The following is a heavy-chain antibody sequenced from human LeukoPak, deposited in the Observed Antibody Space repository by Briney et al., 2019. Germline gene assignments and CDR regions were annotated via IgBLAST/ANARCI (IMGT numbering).Heavy chain of an antibody. V-gene: IGHV3-23*01. D-gene: IGHD4-17*01. CDR2: ISGSDSST. J-gene: IGHJ3*02. CDR3: ARDVGGDYSDAFDI. Sequence: GGSLRLSCAASGFTFSRFTINWVRQAPGKGLEWVSGISGSDSSTYYADSVKGRFTISGDNSKNTLYLQMNSLRAEDTAVYYCARDVGGDYSDAFDIWGQGTMVNVSS. CDR1: GFTFSRFT.